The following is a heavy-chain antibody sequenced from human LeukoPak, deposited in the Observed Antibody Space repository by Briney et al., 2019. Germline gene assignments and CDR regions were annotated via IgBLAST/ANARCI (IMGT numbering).Heavy chain of an antibody. J-gene: IGHJ5*02. V-gene: IGHV4-30-4*01. Sequence: SETLSLTCTVSGGSISSGDYYWSWIRQPPGKGLEWIAYMYYSGSTYYNPSLKSRVTMSADTSKNQLSLKLSSVTAADTAAYYCARPYYYDSRIDPWGQGILVTVSS. CDR2: MYYSGST. CDR3: ARPYYYDSRIDP. D-gene: IGHD3-22*01. CDR1: GGSISSGDYY.